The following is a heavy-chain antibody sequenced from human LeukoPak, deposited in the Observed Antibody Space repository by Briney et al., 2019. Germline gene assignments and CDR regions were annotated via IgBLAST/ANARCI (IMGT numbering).Heavy chain of an antibody. CDR3: ARLPMVRGVTEYYFDY. CDR2: IYYSGNT. J-gene: IGHJ4*02. Sequence: PSETLSLTCAVYGGSFSGYYWSWIRQPPGKGLEWIGYIYYSGNTNYNPSLKSRVTISVDTSKNQFSLDLYSVTAADTAVYYCARLPMVRGVTEYYFDYWGQGTLVTVSS. D-gene: IGHD3-10*01. CDR1: GGSFSGYY. V-gene: IGHV4-34*11.